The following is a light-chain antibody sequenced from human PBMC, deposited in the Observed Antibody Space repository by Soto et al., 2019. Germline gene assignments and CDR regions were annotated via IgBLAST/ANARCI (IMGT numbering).Light chain of an antibody. Sequence: ALAQPASVSGSPGQSITISCTGTSSDVGGYNYVSWYQQHPGKAPQLMIYAVSNRPSGVSNRFSGSKSGSTASLTISGLQAEDEADYYCTAYTSSNTYVFGTGTKVTVL. J-gene: IGLJ1*01. CDR3: TAYTSSNTYV. CDR1: SSDVGGYNY. V-gene: IGLV2-14*01. CDR2: AVS.